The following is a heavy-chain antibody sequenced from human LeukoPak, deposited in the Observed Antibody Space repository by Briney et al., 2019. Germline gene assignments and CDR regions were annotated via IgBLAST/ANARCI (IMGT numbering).Heavy chain of an antibody. D-gene: IGHD2-15*01. CDR2: IYHRGST. J-gene: IGHJ5*02. CDR3: ARRDQGYCSGGSCLVVWFDP. CDR1: GGSISSSNW. V-gene: IGHV4-4*02. Sequence: SGTLSLTCAVSGGSISSSNWWSWVRQPPGKGLEWIGEIYHRGSTNYNPSLKSRVTISVDKSKNQFSLKLSSVTAADTAVYYCARRDQGYCSGGSCLVVWFDPWGQGTLVTVSS.